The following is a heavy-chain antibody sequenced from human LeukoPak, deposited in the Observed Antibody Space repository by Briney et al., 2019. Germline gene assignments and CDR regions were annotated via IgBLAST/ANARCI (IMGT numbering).Heavy chain of an antibody. CDR1: GFIVGDTH. CDR2: VYSGITT. V-gene: IGHV3-53*01. J-gene: IGHJ6*03. CDR3: ARLQGYSLGYQYFYYMDV. Sequence: GGSLRLSCAGAGFIVGDTHMTWVRQAPGKGLEWVSLVYSGITTHYADSVKGRFSISRDHSNNILSLQMKTLRAEDTALYYCARLQGYSLGYQYFYYMDVWGTGTTVTVSS. D-gene: IGHD5-18*01.